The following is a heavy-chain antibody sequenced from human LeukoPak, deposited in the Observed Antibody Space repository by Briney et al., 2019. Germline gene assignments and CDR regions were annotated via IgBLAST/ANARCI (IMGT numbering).Heavy chain of an antibody. CDR1: GYTFTIYY. V-gene: IGHV1-46*01. CDR3: ARDHFDSSGYYYLLGYFEH. D-gene: IGHD3-22*01. J-gene: IGHJ1*01. CDR2: IKPSGGGT. Sequence: ASVKVSCKASGYTFTIYYVHWVRQAPGQGLEWMGIIKPSGGGTSYALKFQGRVTMTRDTSTSTAYMELSSLRSEDTAVYYCARDHFDSSGYYYLLGYFEHWGQGTLVTVSS.